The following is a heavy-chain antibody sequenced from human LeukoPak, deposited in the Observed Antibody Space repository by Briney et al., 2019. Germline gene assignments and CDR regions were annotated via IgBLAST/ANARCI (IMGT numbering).Heavy chain of an antibody. J-gene: IGHJ4*02. Sequence: SVKVSCKASGGTFSSYAISWVRQAPGQGLEWMGGIIPIFGTANYAQKFQGRVTITADESTSTACMELSSLRSEDTAVYYCARVSIRGLRFLEQGEGRYYFDYWGQGTLVTVSS. D-gene: IGHD3-3*01. V-gene: IGHV1-69*13. CDR1: GGTFSSYA. CDR2: IIPIFGTA. CDR3: ARVSIRGLRFLEQGEGRYYFDY.